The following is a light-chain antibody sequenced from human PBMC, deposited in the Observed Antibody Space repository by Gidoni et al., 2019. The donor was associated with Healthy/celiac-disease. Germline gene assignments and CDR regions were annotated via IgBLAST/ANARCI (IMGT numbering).Light chain of an antibody. Sequence: EIVMTQSPLSLPVTPGEPASISCRSSLSLLHSNGYNYLDWYLQKPGQSPQLLIYLGSNRASGVPDRFSGSGSGTDFTLKISRVEAEDVGVYYCMQALQTPWTFGQGTKVEIK. V-gene: IGKV2-28*01. J-gene: IGKJ1*01. CDR2: LGS. CDR3: MQALQTPWT. CDR1: LSLLHSNGYNY.